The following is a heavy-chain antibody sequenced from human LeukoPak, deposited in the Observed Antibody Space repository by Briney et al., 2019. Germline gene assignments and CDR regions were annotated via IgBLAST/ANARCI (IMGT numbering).Heavy chain of an antibody. CDR3: ARATSWDVVILRYMDA. CDR1: GYTFTSYD. D-gene: IGHD3-3*01. Sequence: ASVNVSCMASGYTFTSYDINWVRQATRQGLEWMGWMNANSGNTGYAQKLQGRVTMTRPTSISTAYMELSSLRSEATAVYYCARATSWDVVILRYMDAWGKGTTVTVSS. V-gene: IGHV1-8*01. CDR2: MNANSGNT. J-gene: IGHJ6*03.